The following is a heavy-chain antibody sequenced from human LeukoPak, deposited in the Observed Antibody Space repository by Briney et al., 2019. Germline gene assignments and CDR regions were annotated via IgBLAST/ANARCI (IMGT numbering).Heavy chain of an antibody. V-gene: IGHV3-48*03. CDR1: GCTVKGYE. D-gene: IGHD2/OR15-2a*01. CDR2: ISDTGSTI. Sequence: QPGGSLRLSCAAYGCTVKGYEMSWIRQAPGKGLEWVSYISDTGSTIKYADSVKGRFTICRGNAKNSVSLQMNSLRVEDTAVYYCVRVYVQRECEPWGQGTLVTVSS. CDR3: VRVYVQRECEP. J-gene: IGHJ5*02.